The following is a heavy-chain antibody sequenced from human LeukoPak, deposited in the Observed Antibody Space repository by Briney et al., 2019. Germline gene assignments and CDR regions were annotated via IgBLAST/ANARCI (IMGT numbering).Heavy chain of an antibody. Sequence: GESLKISCRGSGYSFTSYWIGWVRQMPGKGLEWMGIIYPGDSDTRYSPSFQGQVTISADKSISTAYLQWSSLKASDTAMYYCARVRQFLGYCSSTSCYGRWYYFDYWGQGTLVTVSS. D-gene: IGHD2-2*01. CDR2: IYPGDSDT. J-gene: IGHJ4*02. CDR3: ARVRQFLGYCSSTSCYGRWYYFDY. CDR1: GYSFTSYW. V-gene: IGHV5-51*01.